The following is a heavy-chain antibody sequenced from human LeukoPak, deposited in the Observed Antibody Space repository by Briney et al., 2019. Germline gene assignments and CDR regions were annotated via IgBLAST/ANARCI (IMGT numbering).Heavy chain of an antibody. J-gene: IGHJ3*02. CDR2: IYYSGST. CDR1: GGSMRSYY. D-gene: IGHD2-8*01. CDR3: ARAPNGFGAFDI. Sequence: PSETLSLTCTVSGGSMRSYYWVWIRQPPGKGLEWIGYIYYSGSTGCNPSLKSRVTISVDTSKNQFSLKMSSVTAADTAVYYCARAPNGFGAFDIWGPGTMVTVSS. V-gene: IGHV4-59*01.